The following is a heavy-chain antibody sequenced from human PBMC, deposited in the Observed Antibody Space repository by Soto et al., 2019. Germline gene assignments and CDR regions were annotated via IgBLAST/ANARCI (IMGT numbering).Heavy chain of an antibody. J-gene: IGHJ3*02. CDR2: IIPIFGTA. CDR1: GGTFSSYA. V-gene: IGHV1-69*13. D-gene: IGHD3-22*01. Sequence: ASVKVSCKASGGTFSSYAISWVRQAPGQGLEWMGGIIPIFGTANYAQKFQGRVTITADESTSTAYMELSSLRSEDTAVYYCARGYSGYYNDAFDIWGQGTMVTVSS. CDR3: ARGYSGYYNDAFDI.